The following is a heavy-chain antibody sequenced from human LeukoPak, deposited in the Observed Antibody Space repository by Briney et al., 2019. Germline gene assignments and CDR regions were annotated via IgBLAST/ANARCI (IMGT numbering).Heavy chain of an antibody. CDR1: GFTVSSNY. J-gene: IGHJ4*02. D-gene: IGHD1-26*01. CDR3: ARAPVGAKGVFDY. CDR2: IYSGGST. V-gene: IGHV3-53*01. Sequence: GGSLRLSXAAFGFTVSSNYMSWVRQAPGKGLEWVSVIYSGGSTYYADSVKGRFTISRDNSKNTLYLQMNSLRAEDTAVYYCARAPVGAKGVFDYWGQGTLVTVSS.